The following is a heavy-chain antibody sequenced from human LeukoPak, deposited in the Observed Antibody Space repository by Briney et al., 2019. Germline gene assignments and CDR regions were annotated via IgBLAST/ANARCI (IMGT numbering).Heavy chain of an antibody. J-gene: IGHJ3*02. CDR1: GGSISTYY. D-gene: IGHD3-22*01. CDR2: INYNGRT. Sequence: PSETLSLTCTLSGGSISTYYWTWIRQSPGKGLEWIAFINYNGRTRYNPSLQRRVTISLDTSKNHISLQLRSATAADTAMYYCARLLDYDNSGDPDIFDIWGQGTVVSVSS. CDR3: ARLLDYDNSGDPDIFDI. V-gene: IGHV4-59*01.